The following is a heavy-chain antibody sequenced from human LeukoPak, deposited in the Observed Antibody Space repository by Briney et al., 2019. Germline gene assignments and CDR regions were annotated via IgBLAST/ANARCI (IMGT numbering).Heavy chain of an antibody. CDR2: ILPIFSTA. V-gene: IGHV1-69*01. D-gene: IGHD3-3*01. CDR1: GGTFSSYA. Sequence: GSSVKVSCKASGGTFSSYAISWVRQAPGQGLEWMGGILPIFSTANYAQKFRGRVTITADESTSTAYMELSSLRSEDTAVYYCARPYSWGGYYHDGFDIWGQGTMVTVSS. CDR3: ARPYSWGGYYHDGFDI. J-gene: IGHJ3*02.